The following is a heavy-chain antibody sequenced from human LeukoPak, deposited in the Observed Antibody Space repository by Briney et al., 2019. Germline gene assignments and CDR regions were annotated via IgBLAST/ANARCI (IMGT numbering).Heavy chain of an antibody. CDR2: INPSGGST. D-gene: IGHD2-15*01. Sequence: ASVKVSCKASGYTFTSYYMHWVRQAPGQGLEWMGIINPSGGSTSYAQKFQGRVTMTRDTSTSTAYMELSSLRSEDTAVYYCATLSSIVGIPYWGRGTLVTVSS. J-gene: IGHJ4*02. V-gene: IGHV1-46*01. CDR3: ATLSSIVGIPY. CDR1: GYTFTSYY.